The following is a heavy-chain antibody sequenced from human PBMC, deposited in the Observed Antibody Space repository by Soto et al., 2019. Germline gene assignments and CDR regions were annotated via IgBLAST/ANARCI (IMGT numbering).Heavy chain of an antibody. J-gene: IGHJ4*02. CDR1: GYIFTDYY. V-gene: IGHV1-2*02. D-gene: IGHD1-26*01. Sequence: GASVKVSCKASGYIFTDYYVHWVRQAPGQGLEWLGWINPSNGVTYYAQNFRDRVTMTTAYMDLNSLRAEDTAAYYCAKVPLIVGAWTFDYWGQGTLVTVSS. CDR3: AKVPLIVGAWTFDY. CDR2: INPSNGVT.